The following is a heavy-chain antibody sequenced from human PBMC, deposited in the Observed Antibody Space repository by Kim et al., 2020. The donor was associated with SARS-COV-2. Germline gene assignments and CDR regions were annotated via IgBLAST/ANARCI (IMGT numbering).Heavy chain of an antibody. J-gene: IGHJ4*02. D-gene: IGHD3-10*01. CDR1: GYTFTSYG. CDR2: ISAYNGNT. Sequence: ASVKVSCKASGYTFTSYGISWVRQAPGQGLEWMGWISAYNGNTNYAQKLQGRVTMTTDTSTSTAYMELRSLRSDYTAVYYCSRGNVGELLWFGELFRFDYWAQGPGLSVSS. V-gene: IGHV1-18*01. CDR3: SRGNVGELLWFGELFRFDY.